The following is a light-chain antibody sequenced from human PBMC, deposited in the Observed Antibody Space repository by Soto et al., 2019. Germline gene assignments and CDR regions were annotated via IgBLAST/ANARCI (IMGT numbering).Light chain of an antibody. Sequence: QSALTQPRSVSGSPGQSVTIACTGTSSDVGRYDYVSWYQQHPGEAPKLVVYDVTKRPSGVPDRFSGSKSGNTASLTISWLQAEDEADYYCCSYAGIYSYVFGTGTKLTVL. CDR1: SSDVGRYDY. V-gene: IGLV2-11*01. CDR2: DVT. CDR3: CSYAGIYSYV. J-gene: IGLJ1*01.